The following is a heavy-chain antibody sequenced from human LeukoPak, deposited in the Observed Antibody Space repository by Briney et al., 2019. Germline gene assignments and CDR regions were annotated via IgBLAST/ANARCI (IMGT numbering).Heavy chain of an antibody. J-gene: IGHJ4*02. D-gene: IGHD3-10*01. CDR1: GFTFSSYS. CDR2: ISSSSSYI. CDR3: AGAPYYYYDSGSGTRVTGNPDY. Sequence: GGSLRLSCAASGFTFSSYSMSWVRQAPGKGLEWVSFISSSSSYIYYADSVKGRFTISRDNAKNSLYLQMSSLRAEDTAVYYCAGAPYYYYDSGSGTRVTGNPDYWGQGTLVTVSS. V-gene: IGHV3-21*01.